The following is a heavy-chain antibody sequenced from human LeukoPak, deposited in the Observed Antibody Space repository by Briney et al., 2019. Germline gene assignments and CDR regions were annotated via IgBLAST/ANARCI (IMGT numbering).Heavy chain of an antibody. CDR3: ASSSGYYRGADYFDY. D-gene: IGHD3-22*01. CDR1: GGSFCGYY. V-gene: IGHV4-34*01. J-gene: IGHJ4*02. Sequence: SETLSLTCAVYGGSFCGYYWSWVRQPPGKGLEWIGEINHSGSTNYNPSLKSRATISVDTSKNQFSLKLSPVTAADTAVYYCASSSGYYRGADYFDYWGQGTLVTVSS. CDR2: INHSGST.